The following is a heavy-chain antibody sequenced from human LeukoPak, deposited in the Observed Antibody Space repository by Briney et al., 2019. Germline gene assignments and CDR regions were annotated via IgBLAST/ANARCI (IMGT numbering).Heavy chain of an antibody. D-gene: IGHD2-2*01. J-gene: IGHJ4*02. V-gene: IGHV1-8*01. CDR3: ARFGVSCSSTSCHPSVY. CDR1: GYTFTSYD. CDR2: MNPNRGNT. Sequence: ASVKVSCKASGYTFTSYDINWVRQATGQGLEWMGWMNPNRGNTGYAQKFQGRVTMTRNTSISTAYMELSSLRSEDTAVYYCARFGVSCSSTSCHPSVYWGQGTLVTVSS.